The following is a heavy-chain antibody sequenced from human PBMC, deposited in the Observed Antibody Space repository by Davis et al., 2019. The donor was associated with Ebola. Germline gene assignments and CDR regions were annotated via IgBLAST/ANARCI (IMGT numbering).Heavy chain of an antibody. D-gene: IGHD3-10*01. Sequence: SETLSLTCTVSGGSISSSSYYWGWIRQPPGKGLEWIGSIYYSGSTYYNPSLKSRVTISVDTSKNQFSLKLSSVTAADTAVYYCARHGPGLLWFGESVDWGQGTLVIVSS. CDR1: GGSISSSSYY. CDR3: ARHGPGLLWFGESVD. J-gene: IGHJ4*02. V-gene: IGHV4-39*01. CDR2: IYYSGST.